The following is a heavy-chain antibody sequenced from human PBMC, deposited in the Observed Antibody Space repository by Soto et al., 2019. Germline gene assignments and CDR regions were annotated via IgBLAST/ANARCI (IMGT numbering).Heavy chain of an antibody. CDR1: GYRFSSYG. D-gene: IGHD3-22*01. V-gene: IGHV1-18*01. J-gene: IGHJ4*02. CDR3: AREDDYYDSSGYLY. CDR2: ISAFNGNR. Sequence: QVQLEQSGAEVKKPGASVKVSCKASGYRFSSYGISWVRQAPGQGLEWMGWISAFNGNRNYAQKFQGGVTLTTDTSAGTAYMELRGLRSDDAAVYYCAREDDYYDSSGYLYWGQGTQVTVSS.